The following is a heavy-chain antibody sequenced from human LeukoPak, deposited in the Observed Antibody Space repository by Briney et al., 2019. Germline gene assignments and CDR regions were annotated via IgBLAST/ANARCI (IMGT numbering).Heavy chain of an antibody. V-gene: IGHV4-39*07. CDR3: ARGSSSRNKWFDP. J-gene: IGHJ5*02. Sequence: SETLSLTCTVSGGSISSSSYYWGWIRQPPGKGLEWIGSIYYSGSTNYNPSLKSRVTISVDTPKNQFSLKLSSVTAADTAVYYCARGSSSRNKWFDPWGQGTLVTVSS. CDR2: IYYSGST. D-gene: IGHD6-13*01. CDR1: GGSISSSSYY.